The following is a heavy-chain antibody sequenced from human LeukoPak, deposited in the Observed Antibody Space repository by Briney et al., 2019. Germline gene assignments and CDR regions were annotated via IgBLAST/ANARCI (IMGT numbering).Heavy chain of an antibody. V-gene: IGHV5-51*01. J-gene: IGHJ4*02. CDR1: GYIFTNYW. Sequence: GESLKISCKASGYIFTNYWIGWVRQMPGKGLEWMGIIYTDDSDTRYSPSFQGQVTISADKSITTAYLQWSSLKASDTAMYYCARGYYYDSSGYFPFHYWGQGTLVTVSS. CDR3: ARGYYYDSSGYFPFHY. D-gene: IGHD3-22*01. CDR2: IYTDDSDT.